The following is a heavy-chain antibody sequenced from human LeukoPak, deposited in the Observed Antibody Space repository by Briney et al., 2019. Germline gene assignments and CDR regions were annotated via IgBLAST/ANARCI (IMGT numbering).Heavy chain of an antibody. D-gene: IGHD3-3*01. CDR1: GYSISSGYY. V-gene: IGHV4-38-2*02. Sequence: SETLSLTCTVSGYSISSGYYWGWIRQPPGKGLEWIGSIYHSGSTYYNPSLKSRVTISVDTSKNQFSLKLSSVTAADTAVYYCARAGFGVVTPEGFDIWGQGTMVTVSS. CDR3: ARAGFGVVTPEGFDI. CDR2: IYHSGST. J-gene: IGHJ3*02.